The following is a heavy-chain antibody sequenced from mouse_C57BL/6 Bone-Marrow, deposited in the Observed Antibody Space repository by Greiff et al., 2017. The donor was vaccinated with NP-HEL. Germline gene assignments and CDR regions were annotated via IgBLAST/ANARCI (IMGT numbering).Heavy chain of an antibody. CDR2: IDPSDSYT. J-gene: IGHJ3*01. CDR3: SRWGYDGYWRFAY. D-gene: IGHD2-3*01. V-gene: IGHV1-59*01. CDR1: GYTFTSYW. Sequence: QVQLQQSGAELVRPGTSVKLSCKASGYTFTSYWMHWVKQRPGQGLEWIGVIDPSDSYTNYNQKFKGKATLTVDTSSSTAYMQLSSLTSDDSAVYDYSRWGYDGYWRFAYGGQGTLVTVSA.